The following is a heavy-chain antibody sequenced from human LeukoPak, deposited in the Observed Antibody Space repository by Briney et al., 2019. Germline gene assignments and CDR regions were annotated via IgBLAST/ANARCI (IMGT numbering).Heavy chain of an antibody. Sequence: PGGSLRLSCAASGFTVSNNYMSWVRQAPGKGLEWVSLIYDDGTTYYADSVKGRFTISRDNSKNTLYLQMNSLRAEDTAVYYCAKARWSGPFYFDYWGQGTLVTVSS. CDR3: AKARWSGPFYFDY. CDR2: IYDDGTT. J-gene: IGHJ4*02. V-gene: IGHV3-53*01. D-gene: IGHD3-3*01. CDR1: GFTVSNNY.